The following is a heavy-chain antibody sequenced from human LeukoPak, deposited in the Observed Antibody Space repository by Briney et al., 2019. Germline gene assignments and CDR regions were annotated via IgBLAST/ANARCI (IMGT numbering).Heavy chain of an antibody. CDR2: ISSGGSTI. D-gene: IGHD3-16*02. J-gene: IGHJ4*02. Sequence: GGSLRLSCTGSGFTFSSYEMNWVRQAPGKGLEWVSYISSGGSTIYYADSVKGRFTISRDNAKNSLYLQMNSLRAEDTAVYYCARDSLAADWGQGTLVTVSS. V-gene: IGHV3-48*03. CDR1: GFTFSSYE. CDR3: ARDSLAAD.